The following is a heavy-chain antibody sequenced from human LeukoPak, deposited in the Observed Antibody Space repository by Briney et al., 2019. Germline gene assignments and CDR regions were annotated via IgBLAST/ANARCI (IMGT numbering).Heavy chain of an antibody. CDR1: GGSISSYY. D-gene: IGHD2-2*01. CDR3: ARAGRYCSSTSCYGGMGYYYYYMDV. CDR2: IYTSGST. V-gene: IGHV4-4*07. J-gene: IGHJ6*03. Sequence: SETLSLTCTVSGGSISSYYWSWIRQPAGKGLEWIGRIYTSGSTNYNPSLKSRVTMSVDTSKNQFSLKLSSVTAADTAVYYCARAGRYCSSTSCYGGMGYYYYYMDVWGKGTTVTISS.